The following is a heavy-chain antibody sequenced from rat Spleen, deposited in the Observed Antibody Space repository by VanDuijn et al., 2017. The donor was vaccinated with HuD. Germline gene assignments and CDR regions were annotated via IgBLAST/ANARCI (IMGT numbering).Heavy chain of an antibody. V-gene: IGHV2-41*01. CDR3: ARLNNIGTTPDY. CDR1: GFSLISNT. D-gene: IGHD1-5*01. J-gene: IGHJ2*01. Sequence: QVQLKESGPGLVQPSQTLSLICTVSGFSLISNTVHWIRQPPGKGLEWMGVIWNTGGTRYNSALKSRLSISKDTSKSQVFLKMNSLQTEDTATYYCARLNNIGTTPDYWGQGVMVTVSS. CDR2: IWNTGGT.